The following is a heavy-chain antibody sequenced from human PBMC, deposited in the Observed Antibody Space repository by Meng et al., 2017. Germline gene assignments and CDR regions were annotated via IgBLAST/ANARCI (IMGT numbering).Heavy chain of an antibody. V-gene: IGHV4-4*02. CDR3: ARWSIYCSGGSCYSFDY. J-gene: IGHJ4*02. CDR2: IYHSGST. CDR1: GGSISSSNW. D-gene: IGHD2-15*01. Sequence: GERQESGPGLVKPSGTLSLTCAVSGGSISSSNWWSCVRQPPGKGLEWIGEIYHSGSTNYNPSLKSRVTISVDKSKNQFSLKLSSVTAADTAVYYCARWSIYCSGGSCYSFDYWGQGTLVTVSS.